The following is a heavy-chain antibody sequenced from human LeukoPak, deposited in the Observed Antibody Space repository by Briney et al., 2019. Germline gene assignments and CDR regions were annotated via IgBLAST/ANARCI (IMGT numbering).Heavy chain of an antibody. CDR1: GFTFSSYA. D-gene: IGHD5-18*01. J-gene: IGHJ4*02. V-gene: IGHV3-23*01. CDR2: ISGSGGST. Sequence: GGSLRLSCAASGFTFSSYAMSWVRQAPGKGLEGVSDISGSGGSTYYADSVKGRFTISRDNSKNTLYLQMNSLRAEDTAVYYCAKGRGTNTAMVYDYWGQGTLVTVSS. CDR3: AKGRGTNTAMVYDY.